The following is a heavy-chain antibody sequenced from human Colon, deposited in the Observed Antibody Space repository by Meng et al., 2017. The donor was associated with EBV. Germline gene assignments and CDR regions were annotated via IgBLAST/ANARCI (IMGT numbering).Heavy chain of an antibody. J-gene: IGHJ5*02. V-gene: IGHV4-30-2*01. CDR1: RDSISSGDYS. Sequence: LPVTLSVLVPPSQPLSLTRAVSRDSISSGDYSWSWIRQPPGQVLEWIGYIYHGGTTYNTSLKSRVTISVDNSKNQFSLRLTSVTAADTAVYYCARGPYCGGDCYWFDPWGQGTLVTVSS. CDR2: IYHGGTT. CDR3: ARGPYCGGDCYWFDP. D-gene: IGHD2-21*02.